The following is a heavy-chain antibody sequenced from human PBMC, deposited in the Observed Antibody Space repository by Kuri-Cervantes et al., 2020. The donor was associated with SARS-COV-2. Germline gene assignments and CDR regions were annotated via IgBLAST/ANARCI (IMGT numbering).Heavy chain of an antibody. J-gene: IGHJ4*02. V-gene: IGHV3-7*01. D-gene: IGHD4-17*01. CDR1: GFTFSSYS. Sequence: GGSLRLSCAASGFTFSSYSMSWVRQAPGKGLERVANIKQDGSEKYYVDSVKGRFTTSRDNSKNTLYLQMNSLRAEDTAVYYCAKDRVYINGDLDYWGQGTLVTVSS. CDR3: AKDRVYINGDLDY. CDR2: IKQDGSEK.